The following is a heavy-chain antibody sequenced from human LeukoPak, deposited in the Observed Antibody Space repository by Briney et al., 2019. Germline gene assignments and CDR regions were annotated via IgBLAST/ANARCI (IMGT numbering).Heavy chain of an antibody. D-gene: IGHD1-7*01. CDR2: IHYSGLT. Sequence: GSLRLSCAAYGFTFSSFAMYWIRQAPGKGLEWIGFIHYSGLTVYSPSLQSRVSMSVGTSRNQFSLDLSSVTAADTALYYCPRDPPEDEWNSLDSWGQGILVTVSS. CDR3: PRDPPEDEWNSLDS. CDR1: GFTFSSFA. V-gene: IGHV4-59*01. J-gene: IGHJ4*02.